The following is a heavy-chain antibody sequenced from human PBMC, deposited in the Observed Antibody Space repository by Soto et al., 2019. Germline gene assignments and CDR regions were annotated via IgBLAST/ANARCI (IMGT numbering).Heavy chain of an antibody. D-gene: IGHD2-15*01. CDR2: IIPIFGTA. CDR3: ARGYCSGGSCSSNYYYGMDV. V-gene: IGHV1-69*13. J-gene: IGHJ6*02. Sequence: ASVKVSCKAPGGYFSSYAISWVRQAPGQGLEWMGGIIPIFGTANYAQKIQGRVTITADESTSTAYMELSSLRSEDTAVYYCARGYCSGGSCSSNYYYGMDVWGQGTTVTVSS. CDR1: GGYFSSYA.